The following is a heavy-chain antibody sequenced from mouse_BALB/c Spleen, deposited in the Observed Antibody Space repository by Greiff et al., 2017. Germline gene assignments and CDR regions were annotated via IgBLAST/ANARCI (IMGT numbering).Heavy chain of an antibody. V-gene: IGHV5-6-3*01. CDR3: ARDDRQLTGKFFDY. J-gene: IGHJ2*01. CDR1: GFTFSSYG. CDR2: INSNGGST. D-gene: IGHD4-1*01. Sequence: EVKLVESGGGLVQPGGSLKLSCAASGFTFSSYGMSWVRQTPDKRLELVATINSNGGSTYYPDSVKGRFTISRDNAKNTLYLQKSSLKSEDTAMYYCARDDRQLTGKFFDYWGQGTTLTVSS.